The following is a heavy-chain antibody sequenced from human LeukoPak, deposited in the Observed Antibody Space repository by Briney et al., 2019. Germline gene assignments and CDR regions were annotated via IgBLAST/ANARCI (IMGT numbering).Heavy chain of an antibody. CDR3: AKDSSSWDDSSGYTDY. CDR1: GFTFSSYG. CDR2: IRYDGSNK. Sequence: QPGGSLRLSCAASGFTFSSYGMHWVRQAPGKGLEWVAFIRYDGSNKYYADSVKGRFTISRDNSKNTLYLQMNSLRAEDTAVYYCAKDSSSWDDSSGYTDYWGQGTLVTVSS. D-gene: IGHD3-22*01. V-gene: IGHV3-30*02. J-gene: IGHJ4*02.